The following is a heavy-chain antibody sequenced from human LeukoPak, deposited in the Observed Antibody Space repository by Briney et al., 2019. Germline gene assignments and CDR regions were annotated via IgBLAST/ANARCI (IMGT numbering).Heavy chain of an antibody. D-gene: IGHD3-10*01. CDR3: AAGGVTMVRGALDY. Sequence: SVKVSCKASGGTFSSYAISWVRQARGQRLEWIGWIVVGSGNTNYAQKFQERVTITRDMSTSTAYMELSSLRSEDTAVYYCAAGGVTMVRGALDYWGQGTLVTVSS. CDR1: GGTFSSYA. CDR2: IVVGSGNT. V-gene: IGHV1-58*02. J-gene: IGHJ4*02.